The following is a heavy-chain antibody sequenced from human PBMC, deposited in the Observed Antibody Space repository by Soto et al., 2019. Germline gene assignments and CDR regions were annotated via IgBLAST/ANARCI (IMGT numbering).Heavy chain of an antibody. CDR1: GFTVNSDY. CDR3: ARSFDYGYIHH. J-gene: IGHJ4*02. V-gene: IGHV3-53*02. CDR2: IYAGGST. Sequence: EVQLVETGGGLTQPGGSLRLSCENSGFTVNSDYMSWVRQAPGKGLEWVSIIYAGGSTYYADSVRGLFTISSDNSRNTLYLQMNSLRVEDTAVYYCARSFDYGYIHHWGQGTLVTVSS. D-gene: IGHD3-10*01.